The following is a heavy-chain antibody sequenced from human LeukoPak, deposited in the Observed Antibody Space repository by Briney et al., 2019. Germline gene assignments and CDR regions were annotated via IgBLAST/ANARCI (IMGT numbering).Heavy chain of an antibody. CDR3: ARGYCSSTSCYTKPYYYYMDV. J-gene: IGHJ6*03. CDR2: ISSSSSCI. D-gene: IGHD2-2*02. V-gene: IGHV3-21*01. CDR1: GFTFSSYS. Sequence: GGSLRLSCAASGFTFSSYSMNWVRQAPGKGLEWVSSISSSSSCIYYADSVKGRFTISRDNAKNSLYLQMNSLRAEDTAVYYCARGYCSSTSCYTKPYYYYMDVWGKGTTVTVSS.